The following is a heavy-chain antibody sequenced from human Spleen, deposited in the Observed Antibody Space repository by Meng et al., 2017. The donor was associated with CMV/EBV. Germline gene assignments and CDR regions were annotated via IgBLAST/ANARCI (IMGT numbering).Heavy chain of an antibody. Sequence: QMQLQESGPGLVKPSGTLSLTCAVSGGSFSGYYWSWIRQPAGKGLEWIGRIYTSGSTNYNPSLKSRVTMSVDTSKNQFSLKLSSVTAADTAVYYCARDYSITIFGVVTQYYFDYWGQGTLVTVFS. CDR1: GGSFSGYY. V-gene: IGHV4-4*07. J-gene: IGHJ4*02. CDR3: ARDYSITIFGVVTQYYFDY. D-gene: IGHD3-3*01. CDR2: IYTSGST.